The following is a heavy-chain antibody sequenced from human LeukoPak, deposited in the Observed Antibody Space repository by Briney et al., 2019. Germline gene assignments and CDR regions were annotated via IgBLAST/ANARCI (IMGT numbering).Heavy chain of an antibody. D-gene: IGHD1-14*01. Sequence: GGSLRLSCAASGFTLSDYYVDWVRQAPGKGLEWVAVISYDGSNKCYADSVKGRFTISRDNSKNTLYLQMNSLRAEDTAVYYCARAGSNGNDYWGQGTLVTVSS. CDR2: ISYDGSNK. CDR3: ARAGSNGNDY. V-gene: IGHV3-30*03. J-gene: IGHJ4*02. CDR1: GFTLSDYY.